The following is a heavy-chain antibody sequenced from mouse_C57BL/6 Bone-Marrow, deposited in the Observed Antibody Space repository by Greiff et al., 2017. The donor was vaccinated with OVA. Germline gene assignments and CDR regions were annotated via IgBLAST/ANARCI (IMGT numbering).Heavy chain of an antibody. Sequence: EVMLVESGPGLAKPSQTLSLTCSVTGYSITSDYWNWIRKFPGNKLEYMGYISYSGSTYYNPSLKSRISITRDTSKNQYYLQLNSVTTEDTATYYCARWSYYYGSSHYWYFDVWGTGTTVTVSS. D-gene: IGHD1-1*01. CDR2: ISYSGST. CDR1: GYSITSDY. V-gene: IGHV3-8*01. J-gene: IGHJ1*03. CDR3: ARWSYYYGSSHYWYFDV.